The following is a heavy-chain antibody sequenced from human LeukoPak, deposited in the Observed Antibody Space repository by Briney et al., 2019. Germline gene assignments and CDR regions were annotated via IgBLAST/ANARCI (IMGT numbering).Heavy chain of an antibody. J-gene: IGHJ3*02. CDR1: GYTFTSYY. Sequence: AASVKVSCKASGYTFTSYYMHWVRQAPGQGLEWMGIINPSGGSTSYAQKFQGRVTMTRDMSTSTVYMELSSLRSEDTAVYYCARARERESPNAAFDIGGQGTMVTVSS. CDR3: ARARERESPNAAFDI. V-gene: IGHV1-46*01. CDR2: INPSGGST.